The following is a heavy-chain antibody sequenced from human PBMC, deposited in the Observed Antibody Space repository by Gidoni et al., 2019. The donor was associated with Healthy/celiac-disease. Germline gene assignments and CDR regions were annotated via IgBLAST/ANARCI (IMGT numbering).Heavy chain of an antibody. CDR3: AKEGEYYDFWSGYYPNYYMDV. CDR1: GFTFSSYA. V-gene: IGHV3-23*01. Sequence: EVQLLESGGGLVQPGGSLRLSCAASGFTFSSYAMSWVRQAPGKGLEWVSAISGSGGSTYYADSVKGRFTISRDNSKNTLYLQMNSLRAEDTAVYYCAKEGEYYDFWSGYYPNYYMDVWGKGTTVTVSS. CDR2: ISGSGGST. D-gene: IGHD3-3*01. J-gene: IGHJ6*03.